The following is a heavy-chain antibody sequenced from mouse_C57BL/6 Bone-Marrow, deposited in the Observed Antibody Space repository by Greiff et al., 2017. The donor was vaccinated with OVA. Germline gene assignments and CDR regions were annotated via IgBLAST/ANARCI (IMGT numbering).Heavy chain of an antibody. CDR2: IDPSDSYT. V-gene: IGHV1-69*01. CDR3: ARRYYAMDY. CDR1: GYTFTSYW. Sequence: QVQLQQPGAELVMPGASVKLSCKASGYTFTSYWMHWVKQRPGQGLEWIGEIDPSDSYTNYNQKFKGKSTLTVDKSSSTAYMQLSSLTSEDSAVYYCARRYYAMDYWGQGTSVTASS. J-gene: IGHJ4*01.